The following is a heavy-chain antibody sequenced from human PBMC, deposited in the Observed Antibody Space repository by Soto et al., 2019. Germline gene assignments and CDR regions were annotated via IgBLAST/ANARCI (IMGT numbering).Heavy chain of an antibody. V-gene: IGHV4-39*01. CDR3: ARHGYYYDSTGYYYFV. CDR1: GGSISSTNHY. CDR2: IYYSGMT. Sequence: SETLSLTCTVSGGSISSTNHYWGWIRQPPGKGLEWIGDIYYSGMTHYNPSLKSRVTISVDTSKNQFSLKLSSVTAADTAVYYCARHGYYYDSTGYYYFVWGQGTLVTVSS. D-gene: IGHD3-22*01. J-gene: IGHJ4*02.